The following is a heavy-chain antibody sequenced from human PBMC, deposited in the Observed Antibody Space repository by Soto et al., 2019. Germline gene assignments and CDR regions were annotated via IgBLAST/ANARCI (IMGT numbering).Heavy chain of an antibody. CDR1: GGTFSSYA. CDR3: ARVNMAAAGKYYFDY. J-gene: IGHJ4*02. Sequence: QVQLGQSGAEVKKPGSSVKVSCKASGGTFSSYAISWVRQAPGQGLAWMGGIIPIFGTANYAQKFQGRVTITADESTSTAYMELSSLRSEDTAVYYCARVNMAAAGKYYFDYWGQGTLVTVSS. V-gene: IGHV1-69*12. CDR2: IIPIFGTA. D-gene: IGHD6-13*01.